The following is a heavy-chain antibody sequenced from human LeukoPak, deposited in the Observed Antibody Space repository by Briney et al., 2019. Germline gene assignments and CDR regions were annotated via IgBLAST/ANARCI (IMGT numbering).Heavy chain of an antibody. CDR2: IYHSGST. Sequence: PSGTLSLTCAVSGGSISSSNWWSWVRQPPGKGLEWIGEIYHSGSTYYNPSLKSRVTISVDTSKNQFSLKLSSVTAADTAVYYCARHAFGEFTWFDPWGQGTLVTVSS. CDR3: ARHAFGEFTWFDP. V-gene: IGHV4-4*02. J-gene: IGHJ5*02. CDR1: GGSISSSNW. D-gene: IGHD3-10*01.